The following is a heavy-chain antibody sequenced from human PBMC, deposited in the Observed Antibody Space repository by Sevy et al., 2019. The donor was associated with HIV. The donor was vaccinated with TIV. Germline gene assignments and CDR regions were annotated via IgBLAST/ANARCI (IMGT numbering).Heavy chain of an antibody. Sequence: GGSLRLSCVASGFTFSSYSMNWVRQAPGKGLEWVSYISSSSDSSRTLYYADPVKGRFSISRDNAKNSVHLQMTSVRVEDTAVYYCARPDLSGWYFDFWGHGTLVTVSS. CDR1: GFTFSSYS. V-gene: IGHV3-48*01. J-gene: IGHJ4*01. D-gene: IGHD6-19*01. CDR3: ARPDLSGWYFDF. CDR2: ISSSSDSSRTL.